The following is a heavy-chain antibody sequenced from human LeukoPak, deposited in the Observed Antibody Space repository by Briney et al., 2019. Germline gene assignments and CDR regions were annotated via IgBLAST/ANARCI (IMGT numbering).Heavy chain of an antibody. CDR1: GFTFSSYA. D-gene: IGHD6-6*01. V-gene: IGHV3-23*01. CDR3: AKAINLGIAARPVY. J-gene: IGHJ4*02. Sequence: PGGSLRLSCAASGFTFSSYAMSWVRQAPGKGLEWVSAISGSGGSTYYADSVKGRFTISRDNSKNTLYQQMNSLRAEDTAVYYCAKAINLGIAARPVYWGQGTLVTVSS. CDR2: ISGSGGST.